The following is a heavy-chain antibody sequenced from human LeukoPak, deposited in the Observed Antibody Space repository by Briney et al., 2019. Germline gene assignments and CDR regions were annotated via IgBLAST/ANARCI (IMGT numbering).Heavy chain of an antibody. V-gene: IGHV3-23*01. D-gene: IGHD1-1*01. Sequence: GGSLRLSCVTSGFTFNTYAMTWVRQAPGRGLEWVSVISASGDATNYADSVKGRFTISRDNSKNTLFLQMTRLRVDDTAVYHCTKDYKADYWGQGTLVTVSS. CDR1: GFTFNTYA. J-gene: IGHJ4*02. CDR2: ISASGDAT. CDR3: TKDYKADY.